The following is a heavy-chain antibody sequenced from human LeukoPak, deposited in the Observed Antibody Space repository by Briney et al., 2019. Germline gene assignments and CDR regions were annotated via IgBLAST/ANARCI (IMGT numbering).Heavy chain of an antibody. J-gene: IGHJ4*02. Sequence: ASVKVSCKASGYTFTSYYIHWVRQAPGQGLEWMGIINPRDGSTTYAQKFQGRVTMTRDTSISTAYMELSRLRSDDTAVYYCARAYYDSSGYYYLDYWGQGTLVTVSS. CDR1: GYTFTSYY. D-gene: IGHD3-22*01. CDR2: INPRDGST. V-gene: IGHV1-46*01. CDR3: ARAYYDSSGYYYLDY.